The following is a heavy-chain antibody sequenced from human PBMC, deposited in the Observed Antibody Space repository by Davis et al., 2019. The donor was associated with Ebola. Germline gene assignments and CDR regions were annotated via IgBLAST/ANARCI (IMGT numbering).Heavy chain of an antibody. J-gene: IGHJ5*02. CDR3: ARSNWFDP. Sequence: MPSETLSLTCAVYGGSFSAYYWTWIRQPPGKGLEWLGEINHSGTTNYNPPLKSRVTISVDTSKNQFSLRLSSVTAADTAVYYCARSNWFDPWGQGTLVTVSS. CDR2: INHSGTT. V-gene: IGHV4-34*01. CDR1: GGSFSAYY.